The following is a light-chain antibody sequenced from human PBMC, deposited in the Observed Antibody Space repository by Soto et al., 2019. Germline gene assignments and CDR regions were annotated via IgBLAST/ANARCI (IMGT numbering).Light chain of an antibody. J-gene: IGKJ1*01. V-gene: IGKV3-20*01. CDR3: QQYGSPPQT. CDR1: QSVTSSY. Sequence: EIVLTQSPGTLSLSPGERATLSCRASQSVTSSYLAWYQQKPGQTPRLLIYGASSRATGIQDRFSASGSGTDFTLTISRLKPEDSAVYYCQQYGSPPQTFGQGNKVEIK. CDR2: GAS.